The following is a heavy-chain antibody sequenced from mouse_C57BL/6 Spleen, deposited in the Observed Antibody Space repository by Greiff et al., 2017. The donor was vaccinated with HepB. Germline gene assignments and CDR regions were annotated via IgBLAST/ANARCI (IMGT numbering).Heavy chain of an antibody. J-gene: IGHJ2*01. V-gene: IGHV1-69*01. CDR2: IDPSDSYT. CDR3: ARGYYYGSSLYFDD. D-gene: IGHD1-1*01. Sequence: QVQLKQPGAELVMPGASVKLSCKASGYTFTSYWMHWVKQRPGQGLEWIGEIDPSDSYTNYNQKFKGKSTLTVDKSSSTAYMQLSSLTSEDSAVYYCARGYYYGSSLYFDDWGQGTTLTVSS. CDR1: GYTFTSYW.